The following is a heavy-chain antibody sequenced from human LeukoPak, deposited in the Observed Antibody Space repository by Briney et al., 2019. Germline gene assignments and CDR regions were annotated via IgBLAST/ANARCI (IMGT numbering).Heavy chain of an antibody. D-gene: IGHD4-11*01. J-gene: IGHJ6*02. CDR2: IYYSGST. V-gene: IGHV4-39*07. Sequence: SETLSLTCTVSGGSISSSSYYWGWIRQPPGKGLERIGSIYYSGSTYYNPSLKSRVTISVDTSKNQFSLKLSSVTAADTAVYFCARRALMSTTVTRGGTDFYYAMDVWGQGTTVTVSS. CDR1: GGSISSSSYY. CDR3: ARRALMSTTVTRGGTDFYYAMDV.